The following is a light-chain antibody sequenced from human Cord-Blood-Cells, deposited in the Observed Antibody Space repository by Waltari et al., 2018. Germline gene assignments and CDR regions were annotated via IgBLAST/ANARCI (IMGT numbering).Light chain of an antibody. Sequence: EIVLTQSPATLSLSPGERATLSCRASQSVSSYLAWYQQKPGQAPRLLIYDGSNRATGIPARFSGSGSGTDFTLTISSLEPEDFAVYYCQQRSNWYIFGQGTKLEIK. CDR1: QSVSSY. J-gene: IGKJ2*01. CDR3: QQRSNWYI. CDR2: DGS. V-gene: IGKV3-11*01.